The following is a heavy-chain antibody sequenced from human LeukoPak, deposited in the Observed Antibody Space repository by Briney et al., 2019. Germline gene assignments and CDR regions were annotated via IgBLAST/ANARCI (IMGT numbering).Heavy chain of an antibody. CDR2: VYTSGST. D-gene: IGHD3-22*01. CDR3: ARGYYYDSSGYLKDF. V-gene: IGHV4-59*10. J-gene: IGHJ4*02. Sequence: SETLSLTCAFYGGSFSGYYWSWIRQPAGKGLEWLGRVYTSGSTNYNPSLKSRVTISVDTSKNQFSLRLNSVSAADTAVYYCARGYYYDSSGYLKDFWGQGTLVTVSS. CDR1: GGSFSGYY.